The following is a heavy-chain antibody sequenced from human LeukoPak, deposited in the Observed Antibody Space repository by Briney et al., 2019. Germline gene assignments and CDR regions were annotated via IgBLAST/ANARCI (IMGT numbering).Heavy chain of an antibody. J-gene: IGHJ5*02. Sequence: ASVKVSFKASGYTFTDHYMHWVRQAPGQGFEWMGGSKPNTGGTHYAQKFQGRVTMTTDTSISTAYMELSSLTSDDTAVYYCARQAATGAWLDPWGQGTLVTVSS. CDR3: ARQAATGAWLDP. CDR2: SKPNTGGT. CDR1: GYTFTDHY. V-gene: IGHV1-2*02. D-gene: IGHD6-25*01.